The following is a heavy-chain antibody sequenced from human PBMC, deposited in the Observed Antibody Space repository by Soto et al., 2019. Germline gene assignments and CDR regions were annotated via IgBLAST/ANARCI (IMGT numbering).Heavy chain of an antibody. CDR3: ARWRNDCSTTSCYHFDY. V-gene: IGHV4-38-2*01. D-gene: IGHD2-2*01. Sequence: SETLSLTCAVSDFSISSGHYWGWIRQPPGKGLEWIGSICHSGTTYNNPSLKSRVTMSVDKSKNQFSLKLSSVTAADTAVYYCARWRNDCSTTSCYHFDYWGQGTLVTVSS. J-gene: IGHJ4*02. CDR2: ICHSGTT. CDR1: DFSISSGHY.